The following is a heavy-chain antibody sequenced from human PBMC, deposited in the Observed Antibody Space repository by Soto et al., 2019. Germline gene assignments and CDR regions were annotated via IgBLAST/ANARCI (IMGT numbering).Heavy chain of an antibody. Sequence: QVQLVESGGGLVRPGGSLRLSCEASGFTFRDYYMTWFRQAPGKGLEWLSYIDSSTKYTNYADSVKGRFTISRDNAKNSLYLKMNSLRADDTAVYYCAREYYYTMDVRGQGTMVTVSS. CDR1: GFTFRDYY. J-gene: IGHJ6*02. V-gene: IGHV3-11*05. CDR3: AREYYYTMDV. CDR2: IDSSTKYT.